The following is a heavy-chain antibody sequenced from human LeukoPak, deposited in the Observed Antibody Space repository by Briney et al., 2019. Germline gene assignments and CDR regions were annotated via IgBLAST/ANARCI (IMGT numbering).Heavy chain of an antibody. V-gene: IGHV1-2*02. D-gene: IGHD4-17*01. CDR2: INPNSGGT. CDR3: ARHDYGDYVGYFDY. Sequence: ASVKVSCKASGYTFTGYYMHWVRQAPGQGREWMGWINPNSGGTNYAQKFQGRVTMTRDTSISTAYMELSRLRSDDTAVYYCARHDYGDYVGYFDYWGQRTLVTVSS. J-gene: IGHJ4*02. CDR1: GYTFTGYY.